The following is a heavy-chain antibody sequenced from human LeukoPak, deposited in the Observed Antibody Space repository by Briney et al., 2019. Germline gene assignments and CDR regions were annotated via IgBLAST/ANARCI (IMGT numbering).Heavy chain of an antibody. CDR3: ARDSIAAAGLDY. V-gene: IGHV4-4*07. J-gene: IGHJ4*02. CDR2: IYTSGST. CDR1: GGSISSYY. Sequence: PSETLSLTCTVSGGSISSYYWSWVRQPAGKGLEWIGRIYTSGSTNYNPSLKSRVTISVDTSKNQFSLMLSSVTAADTAVYYCARDSIAAAGLDYWGQGTLVTVSS. D-gene: IGHD6-13*01.